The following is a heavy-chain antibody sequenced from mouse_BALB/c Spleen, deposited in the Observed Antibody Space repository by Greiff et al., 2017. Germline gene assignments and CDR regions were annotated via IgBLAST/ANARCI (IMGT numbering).Heavy chain of an antibody. J-gene: IGHJ4*01. D-gene: IGHD1-1*01. CDR2: ISTYYGDA. V-gene: IGHV1S137*01. CDR3: ARGDYYESPYYAMDY. Sequence: QVQLQQSGAELVRPGVSVKISCKGSGYTFNDYAMHWVKQSHAKSLEWIGVISTYYGDASYNQKFKGKATMTVDKSSSTAYMELARLTSEDSAIYYCARGDYYESPYYAMDYWGQGTSVTVSS. CDR1: GYTFNDYA.